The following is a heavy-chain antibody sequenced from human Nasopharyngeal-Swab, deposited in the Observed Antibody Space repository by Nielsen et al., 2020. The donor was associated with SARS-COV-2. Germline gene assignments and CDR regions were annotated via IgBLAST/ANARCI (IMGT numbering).Heavy chain of an antibody. V-gene: IGHV3-23*01. CDR1: GFTFSTYA. Sequence: GESLKISCAASGFTFSTYAMTWVRQAPGKGLEWVSTIDAGGANTFYADSVKGRFTISRDNSKNTLYLQMNSLRAEDTAVYYCVRTYCSGTSCFISPNYFYYYMDVWGKGTTVTVSS. CDR2: IDAGGANT. D-gene: IGHD2-2*01. CDR3: VRTYCSGTSCFISPNYFYYYMDV. J-gene: IGHJ6*03.